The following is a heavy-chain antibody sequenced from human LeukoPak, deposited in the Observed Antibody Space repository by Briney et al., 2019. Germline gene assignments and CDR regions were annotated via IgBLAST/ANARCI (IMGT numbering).Heavy chain of an antibody. CDR2: IKTKTEGVTT. J-gene: IGHJ4*02. D-gene: IGHD2-21*02. V-gene: IGHV3-15*07. CDR1: GFTFKNAW. CDR3: TTRVVTTNDY. Sequence: KPGGSLRLSCAASGFTFKNAWMNWVRQAPGKGLEWVGRIKTKTEGVTTDCPASVKGRFTISRDDSKTTLYLQMNNLKIEDTAVYYCTTRVVTTNDYWGRGTLVTVSS.